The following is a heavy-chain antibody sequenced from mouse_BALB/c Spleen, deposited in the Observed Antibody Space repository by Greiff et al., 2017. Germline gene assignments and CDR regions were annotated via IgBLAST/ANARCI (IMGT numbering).Heavy chain of an antibody. J-gene: IGHJ4*01. Sequence: EVQLQESGAELVKPGASVKLSCTASGFNIKDTYMHWVKQRPEQGLEWIGRIDPANGNTKYDPKFQGKATITADTSSNTAYLQLSSLTSEDTAVYYCAEGGVRRAMDYWGQGTSGTVSS. CDR3: AEGGVRRAMDY. CDR1: GFNIKDTY. CDR2: IDPANGNT. D-gene: IGHD2-14*01. V-gene: IGHV14-3*02.